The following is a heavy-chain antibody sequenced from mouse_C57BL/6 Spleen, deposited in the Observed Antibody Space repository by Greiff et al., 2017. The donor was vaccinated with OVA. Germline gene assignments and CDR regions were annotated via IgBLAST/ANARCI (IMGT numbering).Heavy chain of an antibody. CDR1: GYTFTSYW. Sequence: VQLQQPGTELVKPGASVKLSCKASGYTFTSYWMHWVKQRHGQGLEWIGNINPSNGGTNYNEKFKSKATLTVDKSSSTAYMQLSSLTSEDSAVYYCAREGTTVVPYYFDYWGQGTTLTVSS. D-gene: IGHD1-1*01. CDR2: INPSNGGT. V-gene: IGHV1-53*01. J-gene: IGHJ2*01. CDR3: AREGTTVVPYYFDY.